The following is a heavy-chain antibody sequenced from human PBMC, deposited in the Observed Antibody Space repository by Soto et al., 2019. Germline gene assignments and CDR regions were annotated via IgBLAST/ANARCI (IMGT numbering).Heavy chain of an antibody. Sequence: SETLSLTCTVSGGSISSGGYYWSWIRQHPGKGLEWIGYIYYSGSTYYNPSLKSRVTISVDTSKNQFSLKLSSVTAADTAVYYCARDSMVRGVMNLDYWGQGTLVTVSS. CDR3: ARDSMVRGVMNLDY. CDR2: IYYSGST. J-gene: IGHJ4*02. V-gene: IGHV4-31*03. D-gene: IGHD3-10*01. CDR1: GGSISSGGYY.